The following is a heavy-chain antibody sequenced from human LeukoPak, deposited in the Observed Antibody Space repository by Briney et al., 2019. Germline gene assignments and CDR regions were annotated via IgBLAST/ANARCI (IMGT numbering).Heavy chain of an antibody. CDR1: GGSISSSSYY. CDR3: ARGEDTRYYYYYMDV. CDR2: IYYSGST. J-gene: IGHJ6*03. D-gene: IGHD5-18*01. V-gene: IGHV4-39*07. Sequence: SETLSLTCTVSGGSISSSSYYWGWIRQPPGKGLEWIGSIYYSGSTYYNPSLKSRVTISVDTSKNQFSLKLSSVTAADTAVYYCARGEDTRYYYYYMDVWGKGTTVTVSS.